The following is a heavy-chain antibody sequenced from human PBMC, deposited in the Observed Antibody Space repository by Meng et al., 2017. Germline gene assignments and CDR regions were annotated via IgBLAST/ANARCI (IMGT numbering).Heavy chain of an antibody. D-gene: IGHD6-13*01. Sequence: GESLKISCAASGFTFSSYAMSWVRQAPGKGLEWVSAISGSGGSTYYADSVKGRFTISRDNSKNTLYLQMNSLRAEDTAVYYCAKMYSSSSPCYFDYWGQGTLVTVS. V-gene: IGHV3-23*01. CDR3: AKMYSSSSPCYFDY. J-gene: IGHJ4*02. CDR1: GFTFSSYA. CDR2: ISGSGGST.